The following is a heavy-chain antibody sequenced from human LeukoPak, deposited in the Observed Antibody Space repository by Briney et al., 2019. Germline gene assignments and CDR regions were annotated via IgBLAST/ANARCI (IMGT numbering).Heavy chain of an antibody. J-gene: IGHJ4*02. D-gene: IGHD3-16*01. Sequence: TGGSLRLSCAASGFTFSTFWMAGVRQAPGKGLEWVANIKEDGSDKYYVDSVKGRFAISRDNAKNSLYLQMNSLRAEDTAVYYCARHLDGALDCWGQRSMVSVSS. CDR3: ARHLDGALDC. V-gene: IGHV3-7*05. CDR1: GFTFSTFW. CDR2: IKEDGSDK.